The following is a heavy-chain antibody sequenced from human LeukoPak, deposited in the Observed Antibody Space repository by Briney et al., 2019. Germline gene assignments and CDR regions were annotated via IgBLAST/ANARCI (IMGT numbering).Heavy chain of an antibody. D-gene: IGHD3-22*01. CDR3: ARALYYYDSSGPNDY. V-gene: IGHV3-21*01. J-gene: IGHJ4*02. Sequence: NHGGSLRLSCAASGFTFSSYSMNWVRQAPGKGLEWVSSISSSSSYIYYADSVKGRFTISRDNAKNSLYLQMNSLRAEDTAVYYCARALYYYDSSGPNDYWGQGTLVTVSS. CDR1: GFTFSSYS. CDR2: ISSSSSYI.